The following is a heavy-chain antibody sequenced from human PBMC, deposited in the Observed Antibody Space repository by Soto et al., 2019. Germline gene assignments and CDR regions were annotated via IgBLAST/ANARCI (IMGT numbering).Heavy chain of an antibody. Sequence: TLSLTCTVSGGSISSSSYYWGRIRQPPGKGLGWIGSIYYSGSTYYNPSLKSRVTISVDTSKNQFSLKLSSVTAADTAVYYCARRYSRRYDFWSGYFEGSRWFDPWGQGTLVTVSS. CDR3: ARRYSRRYDFWSGYFEGSRWFDP. V-gene: IGHV4-39*01. J-gene: IGHJ5*02. CDR2: IYYSGST. D-gene: IGHD3-3*01. CDR1: GGSISSSSYY.